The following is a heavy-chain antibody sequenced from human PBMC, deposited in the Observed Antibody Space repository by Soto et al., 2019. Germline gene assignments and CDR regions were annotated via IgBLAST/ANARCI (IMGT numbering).Heavy chain of an antibody. D-gene: IGHD3-10*01. J-gene: IGHJ4*02. Sequence: QVQLVQSGAEVKKPGASVKVSCKASGYTFTSYGISWVRQAPGQGLEWMGWISAYNGNTNYAQKLQGRVTMTTDTSTSTAYRELRSLRSDDTAVYYCARDLYVLLWFGEFPFDYWGQGTLVTVSS. CDR1: GYTFTSYG. V-gene: IGHV1-18*01. CDR3: ARDLYVLLWFGEFPFDY. CDR2: ISAYNGNT.